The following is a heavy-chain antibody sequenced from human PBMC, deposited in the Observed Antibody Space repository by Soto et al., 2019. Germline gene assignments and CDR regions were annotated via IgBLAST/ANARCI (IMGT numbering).Heavy chain of an antibody. Sequence: ASVKVSCKASGYTFTSYGISWVRQAPGQGLEWMGWISAYNGNTNYAQKLQGRVTITTDTSTSTAYMELRSPRSDDTAVYYCARGIAAAGPFYYYYGMDVWGQGTTVTVSS. V-gene: IGHV1-18*04. D-gene: IGHD6-13*01. CDR1: GYTFTSYG. CDR3: ARGIAAAGPFYYYYGMDV. CDR2: ISAYNGNT. J-gene: IGHJ6*02.